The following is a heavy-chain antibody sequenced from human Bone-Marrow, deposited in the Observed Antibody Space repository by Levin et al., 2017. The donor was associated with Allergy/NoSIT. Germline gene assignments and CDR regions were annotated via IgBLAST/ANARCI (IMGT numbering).Heavy chain of an antibody. V-gene: IGHV1-69*06. CDR2: IIPLFGTA. Sequence: ASVKVSCKASGGTFTSYAISWVRQAPGQGLEWMGGIIPLFGTAIYAEKFQDSVTITADKSTSTAYMELRSLRSEDTAVYYCARVPSTAMVHGESFYFDYWGQGTLVTVSS. CDR3: ARVPSTAMVHGESFYFDY. J-gene: IGHJ4*02. CDR1: GGTFTSYA. D-gene: IGHD5-18*01.